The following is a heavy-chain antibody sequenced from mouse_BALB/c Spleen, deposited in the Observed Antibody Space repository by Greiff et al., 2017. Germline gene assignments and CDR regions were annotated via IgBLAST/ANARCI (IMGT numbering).Heavy chain of an antibody. CDR2: ISDGGSYT. J-gene: IGHJ2*01. CDR3: ARGKDFDD. CDR1: GFTFSDYY. V-gene: IGHV5-4*02. Sequence: EVNVVESGGGLVKPGGSLKLSCAASGFTFSDYYMYWVRQTPEKRLEWVATISDGGSYTYYPDSVKGRFTISRDNAKNNLYLQMSSLKSEDTAMYYCARGKDFDDWGQGTTLTVSS.